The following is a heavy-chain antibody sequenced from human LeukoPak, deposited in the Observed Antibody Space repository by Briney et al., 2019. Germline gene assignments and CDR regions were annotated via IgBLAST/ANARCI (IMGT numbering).Heavy chain of an antibody. CDR2: IYYSGST. J-gene: IGHJ5*02. D-gene: IGHD3-10*02. Sequence: PSETLSLTCTVSGGSISSYYWSWIRQPPGKGLEWIGYIYYSGSTNYNPSLKSRVTISVDTSKNQFSLKLSSVTAADTAVYYCVRVMLGTPNWFDPWGQGTLVTVSS. CDR1: GGSISSYY. V-gene: IGHV4-59*01. CDR3: VRVMLGTPNWFDP.